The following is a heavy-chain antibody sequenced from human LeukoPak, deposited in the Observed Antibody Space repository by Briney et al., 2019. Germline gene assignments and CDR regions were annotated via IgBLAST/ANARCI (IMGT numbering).Heavy chain of an antibody. CDR3: ARGGNYWPQWWFDP. D-gene: IGHD1-26*01. CDR2: IFYSGSI. CDR1: GGSFSGYY. Sequence: SETLSLTCAVYGGSFSGYYWSWIRQPPGKGLEWIGSIFYSGSIYSNPSLNSRVTMSLDASKNQFSLELNSVTPADTAVYYCARGGNYWPQWWFDPWGRGTLVSVSS. J-gene: IGHJ5*02. V-gene: IGHV4-34*01.